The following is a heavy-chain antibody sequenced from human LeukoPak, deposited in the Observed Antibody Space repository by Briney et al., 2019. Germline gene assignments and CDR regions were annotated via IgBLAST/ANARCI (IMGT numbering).Heavy chain of an antibody. Sequence: PSETLSLTCTVSGGSISSSSYYWGWIRQPPGKGLEWIGSIYYSGSTYYNPSLKSRVTISVDTSKNQFSLKLSSVTAADTAVYYCARVLRSSSAALGYFYYMDVWGKGTTVTVSS. CDR1: GGSISSSSYY. J-gene: IGHJ6*03. D-gene: IGHD6-6*01. CDR3: ARVLRSSSAALGYFYYMDV. CDR2: IYYSGST. V-gene: IGHV4-39*07.